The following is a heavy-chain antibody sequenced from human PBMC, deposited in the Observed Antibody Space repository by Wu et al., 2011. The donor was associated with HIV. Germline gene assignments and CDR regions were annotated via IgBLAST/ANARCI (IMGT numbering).Heavy chain of an antibody. D-gene: IGHD2-2*02. J-gene: IGHJ4*02. CDR2: IIPIFDTA. Sequence: QVQLVQSGAEVKKPGSSVKVSCKASGGTFSSYAISWVRQAPGQGLEWMGGIIPIFDTAHYAQRFQDRVTITADRSSGTAYMELSSLRSEDTAMYYCARSERYCSSTSCYIPDYWGQGTLVTVSS. CDR1: GGTFSSYA. V-gene: IGHV1-69*14. CDR3: ARSERYCSSTSCYIPDY.